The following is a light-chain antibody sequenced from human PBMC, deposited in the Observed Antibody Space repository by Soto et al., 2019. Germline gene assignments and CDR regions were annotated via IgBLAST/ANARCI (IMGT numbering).Light chain of an antibody. CDR1: TTDIGSNNL. V-gene: IGLV2-23*01. CDR2: EGT. CDR3: CSYATPTLL. J-gene: IGLJ2*01. Sequence: QSALTQPASVSGSPGQSITISCSGATTDIGSNNLVSWYQQHPVKAPKLVIYEGTKRPSGVSTRFSGSKSANTASLTISGLLPEDEADYPCCSYATPTLLFGGGTKLTVL.